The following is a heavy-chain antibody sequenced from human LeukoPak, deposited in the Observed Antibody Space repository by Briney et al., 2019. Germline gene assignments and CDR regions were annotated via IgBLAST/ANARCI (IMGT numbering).Heavy chain of an antibody. CDR1: GFTFSSYG. V-gene: IGHV3-33*01. CDR3: ARDMCSSTSCYGDYYYGMDV. D-gene: IGHD2-2*01. J-gene: IGHJ6*04. Sequence: QPGGSLRLSCAASGFTFSSYGMHWVRQAPGKGLEWVAVIWYDGSNKYYADSVKGRFTISRDNSKNTLYLQMNSLRAEDTAVYYCARDMCSSTSCYGDYYYGMDVWGKGTTVTVSS. CDR2: IWYDGSNK.